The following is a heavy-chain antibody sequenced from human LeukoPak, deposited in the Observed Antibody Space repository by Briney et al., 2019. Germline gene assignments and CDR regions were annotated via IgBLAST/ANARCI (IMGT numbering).Heavy chain of an antibody. CDR3: ARANGIAVAGYYFDY. CDR2: INHSGST. Sequence: PSETLSLTCAVYGGSFSGYYWSWIRQPPGKGLEWIGEINHSGSTNYNPSLKSRVTISVDTSKNQFSLKLSSVTAADTAVYYCARANGIAVAGYYFDYWGQGTLATVSS. CDR1: GGSFSGYY. J-gene: IGHJ4*02. V-gene: IGHV4-34*01. D-gene: IGHD6-19*01.